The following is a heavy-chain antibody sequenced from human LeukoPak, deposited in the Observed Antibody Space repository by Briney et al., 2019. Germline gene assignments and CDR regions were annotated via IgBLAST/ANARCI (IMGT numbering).Heavy chain of an antibody. V-gene: IGHV1-2*06. CDR2: INPNTGVT. CDR3: ARARLRLGELSFEFDY. Sequence: ASVKVSCKASGYTFSGHYLHWVRQAPGQGLEWMGRINPNTGVTQYTENFQGRVTMTGDTSISTAYMELNGLRSEDTAVYYCARARLRLGELSFEFDYWGQGTLVTVSS. D-gene: IGHD3-16*02. CDR1: GYTFSGHY. J-gene: IGHJ4*02.